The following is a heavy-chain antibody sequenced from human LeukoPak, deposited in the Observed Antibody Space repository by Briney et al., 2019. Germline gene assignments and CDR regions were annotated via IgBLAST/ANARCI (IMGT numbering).Heavy chain of an antibody. D-gene: IGHD3-22*01. CDR3: ARDRGRYYDSRGFYWGYYFDS. V-gene: IGHV3-7*03. J-gene: IGHJ4*02. CDR2: IKQDGREK. CDR1: GFTFSSYW. Sequence: GGSLRLSCAASGFTFSSYWMSWVRQAPGKGLEWVANIKQDGREKYYVDSVKGRFTISRDNSKDTLYLQMSSVRVDDTAVYYCARDRGRYYDSRGFYWGYYFDSWGQGILVTVST.